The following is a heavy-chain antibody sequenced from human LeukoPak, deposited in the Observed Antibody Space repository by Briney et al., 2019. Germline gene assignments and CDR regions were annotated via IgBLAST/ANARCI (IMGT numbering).Heavy chain of an antibody. V-gene: IGHV4-38-2*01. CDR3: ASVFASTPRVFDN. Sequence: KPSETLSLTCGVSGYYIRNGYFWGWIRQPPGKGLEWIGSIHHSGKSDYNPSFKSRVTISVDTSKNQFALRLSSLTASDTAVDYCASVFASTPRVFDNWGQGTLVTVSS. CDR2: IHHSGKS. J-gene: IGHJ4*02. D-gene: IGHD3-10*02. CDR1: GYYIRNGYF.